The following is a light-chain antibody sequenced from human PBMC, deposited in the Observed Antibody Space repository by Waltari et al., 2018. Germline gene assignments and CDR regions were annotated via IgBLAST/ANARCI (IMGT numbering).Light chain of an antibody. CDR2: AAS. V-gene: IGKV1-39*01. Sequence: DIQMTQFPSSLSASIGDRVTITCRASQSISSYLNWYQQKPGKAPKLLIYAASSLQSGVPSRFSGSGSGTEFTLTISSLQPEDFATYYCQQSYSTPRFGQGTKVEIK. CDR3: QQSYSTPR. CDR1: QSISSY. J-gene: IGKJ1*01.